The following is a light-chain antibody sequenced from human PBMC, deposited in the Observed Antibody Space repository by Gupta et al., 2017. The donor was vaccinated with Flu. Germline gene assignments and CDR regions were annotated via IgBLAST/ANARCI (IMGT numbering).Light chain of an antibody. Sequence: QSVLTQPPSVSGAPGQRVTISSTGSSSNIGAGYDVHWYQQLPGTDPKLLIYGNSNRPSGVPDRFSGSKSGTSASLAITGLQAEDEADYYCQSYDSSLSGSRVFGGGTKLTVL. J-gene: IGLJ3*02. CDR3: QSYDSSLSGSRV. V-gene: IGLV1-40*01. CDR1: SSNIGAGYD. CDR2: GNS.